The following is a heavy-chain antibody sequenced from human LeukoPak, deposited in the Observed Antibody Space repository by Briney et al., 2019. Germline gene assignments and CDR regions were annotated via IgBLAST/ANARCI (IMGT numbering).Heavy chain of an antibody. CDR1: GFTFSSYW. V-gene: IGHV3-74*01. Sequence: GGSLRLSCAASGFTFSSYWMHWVRQAPGKGLVWVSYISGDGSTTTYADSVKGRFTISRDNAKNTLDLQMNYLRAEDTAVYYCARGGWGTAIDYWAQGTLVTVSS. CDR2: ISGDGSTT. J-gene: IGHJ4*02. D-gene: IGHD1-7*01. CDR3: ARGGWGTAIDY.